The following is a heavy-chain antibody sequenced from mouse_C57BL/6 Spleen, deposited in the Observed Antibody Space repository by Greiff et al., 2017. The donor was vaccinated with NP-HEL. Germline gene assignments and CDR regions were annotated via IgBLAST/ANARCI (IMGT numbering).Heavy chain of an antibody. CDR1: GYSFTDYN. D-gene: IGHD4-1*01. V-gene: IGHV1-39*01. Sequence: QLQESGPELVKPGASVKISCKASGYSFTDYNMNWVKQSNGKSLEWIGVINPNYGTTSYNQKFKGKATLTVDQSSSTAYMQLNSLTSEDSAVYYCARRVIGTLYWYFDVWGTGTTVTVSS. CDR2: INPNYGTT. CDR3: ARRVIGTLYWYFDV. J-gene: IGHJ1*03.